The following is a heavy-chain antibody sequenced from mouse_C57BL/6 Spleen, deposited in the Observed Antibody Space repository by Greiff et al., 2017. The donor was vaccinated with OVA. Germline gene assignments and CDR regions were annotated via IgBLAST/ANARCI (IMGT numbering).Heavy chain of an antibody. CDR1: GYTFTSYW. V-gene: IGHV1-5*01. CDR2: IYPGNSDT. J-gene: IGHJ3*01. D-gene: IGHD2-4*01. CDR3: TNLYYDYDRFAY. Sequence: EVQLQQSGTVLARPGASVKMSCKTSGYTFTSYWMHWVKQRPGQGLEWIGAIYPGNSDTSYNQKFKGKAKLTAGTSASTAYMELSSLTNEDSAVYYCTNLYYDYDRFAYWGQGTLVTVSA.